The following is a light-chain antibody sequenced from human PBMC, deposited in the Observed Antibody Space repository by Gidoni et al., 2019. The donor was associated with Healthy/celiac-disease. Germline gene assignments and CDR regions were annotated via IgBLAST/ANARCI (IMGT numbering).Light chain of an antibody. CDR1: QSVSSSY. CDR3: QQYGSSPPEVT. J-gene: IGKJ3*01. Sequence: IVLTQSPGPLSLSPGERATPPCRASQSVSSSYLAWYQQKPGQAPRLLIYGASSRATGIPDRFSGSGSGTDFTLTISRLEPEDFAVYYCQQYGSSPPEVTFGPGTKVDIK. CDR2: GAS. V-gene: IGKV3-20*01.